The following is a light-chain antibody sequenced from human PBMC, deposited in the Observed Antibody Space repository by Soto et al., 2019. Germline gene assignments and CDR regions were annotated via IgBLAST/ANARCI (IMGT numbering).Light chain of an antibody. CDR3: QQSYLTPLT. J-gene: IGKJ4*01. V-gene: IGKV1-39*01. CDR2: TAF. Sequence: DIQMTQSPSSLSASVGDRVTITWRASQSISSYLNWYQQKPGKAPKVLIYTAFTLQGGVPSRFSGGGSETVFTLTISSLQPEDFATYYCQQSYLTPLTFGGGTKVDI. CDR1: QSISSY.